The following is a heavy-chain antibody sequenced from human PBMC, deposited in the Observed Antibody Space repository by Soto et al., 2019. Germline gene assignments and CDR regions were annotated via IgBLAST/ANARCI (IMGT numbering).Heavy chain of an antibody. CDR1: GFTFSSYA. CDR2: ISGSGGST. J-gene: IGHJ4*01. CDR3: TRLAYSTTWYGFDF. Sequence: GGSLRLSCAASGFTFSSYAMGWVRQAPGKGLEWVSAISGSGGSTYYADSVKGRFTISRDNSKNTLYLQMNSLKTEDTAVYFCTRLAYSTTWYGFDFWGHGTLVTVSS. D-gene: IGHD6-13*01. V-gene: IGHV3-23*01.